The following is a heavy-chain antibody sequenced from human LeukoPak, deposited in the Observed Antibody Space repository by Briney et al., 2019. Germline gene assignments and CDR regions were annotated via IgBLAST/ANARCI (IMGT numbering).Heavy chain of an antibody. CDR3: AKDATRSSGWYYFDY. CDR2: ISYDGSNK. D-gene: IGHD6-19*01. CDR1: GFTFNSYG. Sequence: PGGSLRLSCSASGFTFNSYGMHWVRQAPGKGLEWVAVISYDGSNKYSADSVKGRFTISRDNSKNTLYLQMNSLRAEDTAVYYCAKDATRSSGWYYFDYWGQGTLVTVSS. V-gene: IGHV3-30*18. J-gene: IGHJ4*02.